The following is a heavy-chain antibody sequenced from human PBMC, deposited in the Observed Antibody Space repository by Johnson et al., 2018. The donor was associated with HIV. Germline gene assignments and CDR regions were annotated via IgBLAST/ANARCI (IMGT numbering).Heavy chain of an antibody. Sequence: QVQLVESGGGVVQPGRSLRLSCAASGFTFSNYAMHWVRQAPGRGLEWVAVISYDGTDKYYADSVRGRFTISRDNSKNTLYLQMNSLRAEDTAVYYCARTSCNGARCLGYDPFDVWGQGAMVTVSS. D-gene: IGHD2-8*01. CDR1: GFTFSNYA. CDR3: ARTSCNGARCLGYDPFDV. CDR2: ISYDGTDK. J-gene: IGHJ3*01. V-gene: IGHV3-30*04.